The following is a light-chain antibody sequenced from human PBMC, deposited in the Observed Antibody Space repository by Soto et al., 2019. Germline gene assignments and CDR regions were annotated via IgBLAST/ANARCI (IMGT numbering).Light chain of an antibody. V-gene: IGKV1-5*03. Sequence: DIQMTQSPSTLSASVGDRFIITCRASQSISNWLAWYQQKPGKAPXXLIYKASSLKSGVPSRFSGSGSGTEFTLTISSLQPDDSATYDCQQYDTYWTFGQGTKVDIK. J-gene: IGKJ1*01. CDR3: QQYDTYWT. CDR1: QSISNW. CDR2: KAS.